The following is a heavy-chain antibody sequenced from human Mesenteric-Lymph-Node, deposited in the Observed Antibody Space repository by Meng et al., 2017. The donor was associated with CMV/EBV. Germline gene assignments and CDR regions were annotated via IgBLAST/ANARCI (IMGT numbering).Heavy chain of an antibody. CDR2: IYYSGST. CDR1: GGAINSGGYY. CDR3: ARVSGSYYVIDY. J-gene: IGHJ4*02. D-gene: IGHD1-26*01. Sequence: TGAGGAINSGGYYWSWSRQHPGKGLEWIGYIYYSGSTYYNTSHKSRVTISVDTSKNQFSLKLSSVTAADTAVYFCARVSGSYYVIDYWGQGTLVTVSS. V-gene: IGHV4-31*03.